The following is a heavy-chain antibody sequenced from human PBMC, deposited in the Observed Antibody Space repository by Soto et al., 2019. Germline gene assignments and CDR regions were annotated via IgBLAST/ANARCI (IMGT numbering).Heavy chain of an antibody. D-gene: IGHD3-3*01. CDR3: ARGRFNAFGI. CDR1: GDNVSSNSVD. CDR2: TYYRSKWYN. V-gene: IGHV6-1*01. J-gene: IGHJ3*02. Sequence: QVQLQQSGPGLVKPSQTLSLTCAISGDNVSSNSVDWNWIRQSPSRGLEWLGRTYYRSKWYNDYEVSVKGRLTLNSATSMNQFSLQLNSGAHEDTAVYYCARGRFNAFGIWGQGTMVTVSS.